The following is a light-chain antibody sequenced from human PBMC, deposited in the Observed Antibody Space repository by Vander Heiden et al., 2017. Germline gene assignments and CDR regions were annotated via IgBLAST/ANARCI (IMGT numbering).Light chain of an antibody. CDR1: QDISNY. CDR2: DAS. Sequence: DIQMTQSPSSLSASVGDRVTITCQASQDISNYLNWYQQKPGKAPKRLIYDASNLETGVPSRFSGSGSGTDFTFTISSLQPEEMATYYCQQYDKLPLRTGFTFGPGTKVDIK. V-gene: IGKV1-33*01. J-gene: IGKJ3*01. CDR3: QQYDKLPLRTGFT.